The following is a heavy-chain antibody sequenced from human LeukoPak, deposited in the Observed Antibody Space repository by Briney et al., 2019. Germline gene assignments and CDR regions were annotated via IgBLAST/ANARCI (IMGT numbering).Heavy chain of an antibody. V-gene: IGHV4-34*01. CDR3: ATTFNCSSTSCYGY. CDR2: INHSGST. CDR1: GGSFSGYY. D-gene: IGHD2-2*01. Sequence: PSQTLSLTCAVYGGSFSGYYWSWIRQPPGKGLEWIGEINHSGSTNYNPSLKSRVTISVDTSKNQFSLKLSSVTAADTAVYYCATTFNCSSTSCYGYWGQGTLVTVSS. J-gene: IGHJ4*02.